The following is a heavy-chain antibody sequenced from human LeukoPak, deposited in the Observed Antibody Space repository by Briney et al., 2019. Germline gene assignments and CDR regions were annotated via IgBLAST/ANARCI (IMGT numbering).Heavy chain of an antibody. D-gene: IGHD3-22*01. V-gene: IGHV4-39*07. Sequence: PSETLSLTCTVSGDSITSSSYFWGWIRQPPGKGLEWIGSIYHTGSTYYNPSLKSRVTISIDTSRNQFSLKPSSVSAADTAVYYCGRLFNYYDTSGPIFDYWGRGTLVTVSS. J-gene: IGHJ4*02. CDR1: GDSITSSSYF. CDR2: IYHTGST. CDR3: GRLFNYYDTSGPIFDY.